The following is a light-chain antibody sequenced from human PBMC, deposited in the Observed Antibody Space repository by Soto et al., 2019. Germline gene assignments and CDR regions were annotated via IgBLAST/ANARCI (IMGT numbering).Light chain of an antibody. J-gene: IGLJ2*01. V-gene: IGLV2-14*01. CDR1: SSDVGGYNY. CDR3: SSYTSSSTSVV. CDR2: EVS. Sequence: QSALTQPASVSGSPGQSITISCTGTSSDVGGYNYVSWYQQHPGKAPKLMTYEVSNRPSGVSNRFSGSKSGNTASLTISGLQAEDEADYYCSSYTSSSTSVVFGGGTKVTVL.